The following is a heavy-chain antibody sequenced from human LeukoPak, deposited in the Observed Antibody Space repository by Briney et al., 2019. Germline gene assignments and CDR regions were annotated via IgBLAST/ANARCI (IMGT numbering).Heavy chain of an antibody. V-gene: IGHV3-23*01. CDR3: AKRATGGASIPLGFDY. CDR2: ISGSTGST. CDR1: GFTFSRDA. Sequence: PGGSLRLSCAASGFTFSRDAMGWLRQAPGKGLEWVSLISGSTGSTYYADFVKGRFTISRDNSKNMLYLQMNSLRAEDTAIYYCAKRATGGASIPLGFDYWGQGTLVTVSS. D-gene: IGHD1-26*01. J-gene: IGHJ4*02.